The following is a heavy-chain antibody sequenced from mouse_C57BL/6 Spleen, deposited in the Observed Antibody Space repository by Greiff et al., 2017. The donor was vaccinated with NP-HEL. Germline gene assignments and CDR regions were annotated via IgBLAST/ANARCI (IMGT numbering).Heavy chain of an antibody. CDR3: ARKGVTTVDMDY. CDR1: GYAFSSSW. J-gene: IGHJ4*01. CDR2: IYPGDGDT. D-gene: IGHD1-1*01. Sequence: VQLQQSGPELVKPGASVKISCKASGYAFSSSWMNWVKQRPGKGLEWIGRIYPGDGDTNYNGKFKGKATLTADKSSSTAYMQLSSLTSEDSAVYFCARKGVTTVDMDYWGQGTSVTVSS. V-gene: IGHV1-82*01.